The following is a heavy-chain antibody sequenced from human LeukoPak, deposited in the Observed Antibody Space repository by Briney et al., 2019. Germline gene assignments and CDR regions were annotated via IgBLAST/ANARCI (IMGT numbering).Heavy chain of an antibody. CDR1: GGSVSSDSYY. CDR2: IYYSGST. J-gene: IGHJ4*02. D-gene: IGHD3-10*01. CDR3: ARSGRGSSAGFDY. Sequence: SETLSLTCTVSGGSVSSDSYYWSWIRQPPGKGLEWIGYIYYSGSTNYNPSLKSRVTISVDTSRNQFSLKLNSVTAADTAVYYCARSGRGSSAGFDYWGQGTLVTVSS. V-gene: IGHV4-61*01.